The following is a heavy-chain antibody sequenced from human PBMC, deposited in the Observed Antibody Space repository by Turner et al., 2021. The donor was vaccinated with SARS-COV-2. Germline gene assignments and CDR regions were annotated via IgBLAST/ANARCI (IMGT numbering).Heavy chain of an antibody. J-gene: IGHJ5*02. V-gene: IGHV4-30-4*01. Sequence: QLQLQESGPGPVKPSETLSLTCTVSGGSISSGDYYWSWIRQPPGKGLEWIGYIYYSGSTYYNPSLKSRVTISVDTSKNQFSLKLSSVTAADTAVYYCARAAYSSSWSGGDWFDPWGQGTLVTVSS. D-gene: IGHD6-13*01. CDR3: ARAAYSSSWSGGDWFDP. CDR1: GGSISSGDYY. CDR2: IYYSGST.